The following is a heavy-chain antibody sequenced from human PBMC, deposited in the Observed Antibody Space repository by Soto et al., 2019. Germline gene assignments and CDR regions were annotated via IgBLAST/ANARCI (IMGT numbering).Heavy chain of an antibody. V-gene: IGHV3-23*01. CDR1: GFTFSSYA. J-gene: IGHJ3*02. CDR2: ISGSGGST. Sequence: GGSLRLSCAASGFTFSSYAMSWVRQAPGKGQEWVSAISGSGGSTYYADSVKGRFTISRDNSKNTLCLQMNSLRAEDTAVYYCAKDTLRGPSITIIVMVPRTGFAFDIGCQGTMVTVS. D-gene: IGHD3-22*01. CDR3: AKDTLRGPSITIIVMVPRTGFAFDI.